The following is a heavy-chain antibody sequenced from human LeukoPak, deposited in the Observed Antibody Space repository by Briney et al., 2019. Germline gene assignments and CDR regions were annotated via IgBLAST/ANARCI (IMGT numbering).Heavy chain of an antibody. CDR1: GGTFSSYA. J-gene: IGHJ4*02. CDR2: IIPIFGTA. D-gene: IGHD3-10*01. CDR3: ARDRTMVRGDIPEAFDY. V-gene: IGHV1-69*05. Sequence: SVKVSCKASGGTFSSYAISWVRQAPGQGLEWMGGIIPIFGTANYAQKFQGRVTITTDESTSTAYMELSSLRSEDTAVYYCARDRTMVRGDIPEAFDYWGQGTLVTVSS.